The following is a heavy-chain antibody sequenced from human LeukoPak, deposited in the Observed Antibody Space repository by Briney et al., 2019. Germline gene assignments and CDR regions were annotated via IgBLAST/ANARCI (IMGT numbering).Heavy chain of an antibody. CDR2: INPNSGGT. J-gene: IGHJ5*02. Sequence: ASVKVSCKASGYTFTGYYMPWVRQAPGQGLEWMGWINPNSGGTNYAQKFQGRVTMTRDTSISTAYMELSRLRSDDTAVYYCARDQAYYGSGSYRNWFDPWGQGTLVTVSS. CDR1: GYTFTGYY. V-gene: IGHV1-2*02. D-gene: IGHD3-10*01. CDR3: ARDQAYYGSGSYRNWFDP.